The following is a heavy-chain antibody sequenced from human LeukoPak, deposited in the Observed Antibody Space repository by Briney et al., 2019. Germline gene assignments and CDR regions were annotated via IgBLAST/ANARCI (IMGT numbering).Heavy chain of an antibody. J-gene: IGHJ4*03. Sequence: PGGSLRLSCAASGFTFSSYAMSWVRQAPGKGLEWVSAIRGSGGSTYYADSVKGRFTISRDNSKNTLYLQMNSLRAEDTAVYYCAKRGPSSVAEKTDYSGPGTLVTVSS. V-gene: IGHV3-23*01. D-gene: IGHD6-6*01. CDR1: GFTFSSYA. CDR3: AKRGPSSVAEKTDY. CDR2: IRGSGGST.